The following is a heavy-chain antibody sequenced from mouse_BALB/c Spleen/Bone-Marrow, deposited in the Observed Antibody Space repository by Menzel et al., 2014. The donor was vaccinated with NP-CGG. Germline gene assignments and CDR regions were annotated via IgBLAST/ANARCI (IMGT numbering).Heavy chain of an antibody. Sequence: DVHLVESGGGLVQPGGSLKLSCATSGFTFSDYYMYWVRQTPEKRLEWVAYISNGGGSTYYPDTVKGRFTTSRDNAKNTLYLQMSRRKSEDTAMYYCARHNYDETWFAYWGQGTLVTVSA. J-gene: IGHJ3*01. D-gene: IGHD2-4*01. V-gene: IGHV5-12*02. CDR3: ARHNYDETWFAY. CDR2: ISNGGGST. CDR1: GFTFSDYY.